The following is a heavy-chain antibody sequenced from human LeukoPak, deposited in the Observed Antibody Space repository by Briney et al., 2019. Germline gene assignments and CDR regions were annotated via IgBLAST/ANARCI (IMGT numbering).Heavy chain of an antibody. CDR1: GGPISSYY. V-gene: IGHV4-59*01. CDR2: IYYSGST. D-gene: IGHD1-1*01. Sequence: PSETLSLTCTVSGGPISSYYWSWIRQPPGKGLEWIGYIYYSGSTNYNPSLKSRVTISVDTSKNQFSLKLSSVTAADTAVYYCARVARNWNDVGGWFDPWGQGTLVTVSS. J-gene: IGHJ5*02. CDR3: ARVARNWNDVGGWFDP.